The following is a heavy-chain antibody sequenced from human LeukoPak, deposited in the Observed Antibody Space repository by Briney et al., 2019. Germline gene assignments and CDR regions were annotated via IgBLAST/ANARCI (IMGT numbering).Heavy chain of an antibody. V-gene: IGHV3-23*01. CDR2: ISGSGGST. CDR3: AREPPYDFWSEMDV. J-gene: IGHJ6*04. D-gene: IGHD3-3*01. Sequence: GGSLRLSCAASGFTFSSYAMSWVRQAPGKGLEWVSAISGSGGSTYYADSAKGRFTISRDNSKNTLYLQMNSLRAEDTAVYYCAREPPYDFWSEMDVWGKGTTVTVSS. CDR1: GFTFSSYA.